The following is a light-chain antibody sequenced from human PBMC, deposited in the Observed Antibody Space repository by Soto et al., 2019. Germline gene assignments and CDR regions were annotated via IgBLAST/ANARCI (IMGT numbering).Light chain of an antibody. CDR3: QQRSNWPST. CDR1: QSVRSN. CDR2: DAS. J-gene: IGKJ1*01. V-gene: IGKV3-11*01. Sequence: ELVLTQSPATLPLSPGERATLSCRASQSVRSNLAWYQQKPGQAPRLLIYDASNRATGIPGRFSGSGSGTDFTLTISTLEPEDFAVYYGQQRSNWPSTFGQGAKVEIK.